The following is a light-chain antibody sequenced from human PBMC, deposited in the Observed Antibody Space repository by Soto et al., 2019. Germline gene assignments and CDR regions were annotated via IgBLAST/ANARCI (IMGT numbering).Light chain of an antibody. CDR2: EVS. CDR1: SSDDGSYNY. CDR3: ISYTSSNTLEV. V-gene: IGLV2-14*01. Sequence: QAVLTQPASVSGSPGQSITISCTGTSSDDGSYNYVSWYQQHPGKAPKLMIYEVSNRPSGVSNRFSGSKSGNTASLTISGLQAEDEADYYCISYTSSNTLEVFGGGTKLIVL. J-gene: IGLJ3*02.